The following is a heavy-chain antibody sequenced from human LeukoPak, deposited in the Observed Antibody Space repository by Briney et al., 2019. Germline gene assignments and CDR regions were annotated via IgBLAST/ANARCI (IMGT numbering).Heavy chain of an antibody. J-gene: IGHJ3*02. CDR3: ARVKADFPRITIFGVVIIDAFDI. Sequence: SETLSLTCTVSGGSISSYYWSWIRQPPGKGLEWIGYIYYSGSTNYNSSLKSRVTISVDTSKNQFSLKLSSVTAADTAVYYCARVKADFPRITIFGVVIIDAFDIWGQGTMVTVSS. D-gene: IGHD3-3*01. V-gene: IGHV4-59*01. CDR2: IYYSGST. CDR1: GGSISSYY.